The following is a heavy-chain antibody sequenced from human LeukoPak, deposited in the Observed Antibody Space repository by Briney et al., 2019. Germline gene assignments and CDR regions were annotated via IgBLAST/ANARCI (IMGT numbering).Heavy chain of an antibody. Sequence: SETLSLTCTVSGGSISSYYWSWIRQPPGKGLEWIGDIYYSGSTYYNPSLKSRVTISVDTSKNQFSLKLSSVTAADTAVYYCARGETYYDILTGYYNVNWFDPWGQGTLVTVSS. CDR3: ARGETYYDILTGYYNVNWFDP. CDR2: IYYSGST. J-gene: IGHJ5*02. CDR1: GGSISSYY. V-gene: IGHV4-59*12. D-gene: IGHD3-9*01.